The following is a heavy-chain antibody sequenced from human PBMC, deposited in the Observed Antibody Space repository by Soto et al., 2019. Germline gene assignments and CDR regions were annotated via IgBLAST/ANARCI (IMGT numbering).Heavy chain of an antibody. CDR3: AKDLVSSSPLARYYYGMDV. Sequence: LRLSCAASGFTSSSYGMHWVRQAPGKGLEWVAVISYDGSNKYYADSVKGRFTISRDNSKNTLYLQMNSLRAEDTAVYYCAKDLVSSSPLARYYYGMDVWGQGTTVTVSS. V-gene: IGHV3-30*18. CDR2: ISYDGSNK. J-gene: IGHJ6*02. CDR1: GFTSSSYG. D-gene: IGHD6-6*01.